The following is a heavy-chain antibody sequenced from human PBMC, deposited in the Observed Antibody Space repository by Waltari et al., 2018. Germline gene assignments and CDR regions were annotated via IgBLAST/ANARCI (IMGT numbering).Heavy chain of an antibody. V-gene: IGHV1-2*02. D-gene: IGHD1-26*01. J-gene: IGHJ4*02. CDR1: GYSFTHYH. CDR3: ARDPGPIVGAPDY. Sequence: QVQLVQSGTEVKKPGASVKVSCQASGYSFTHYHLHWVRQTPGQGLEWLGLINPKNGDTSYAQNFLGRVTMTRDTSINTVYMDLSGLRSDDTAVFYCARDPGPIVGAPDYWGQGTLVTVSS. CDR2: INPKNGDT.